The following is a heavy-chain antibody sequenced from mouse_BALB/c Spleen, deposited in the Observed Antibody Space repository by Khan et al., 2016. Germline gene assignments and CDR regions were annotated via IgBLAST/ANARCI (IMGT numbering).Heavy chain of an antibody. CDR3: ARVRQAVDY. Sequence: EVELVESGGGLVQPGGSLKLSCAASGFTFSTYAMSWVRPTPDKRLALVATINSNGGSTYYPDNVKGRFTISRDNAKNTLYLQMSSLKSEDTAMYYCARVRQAVDYWGQGTSVTVSS. J-gene: IGHJ4*01. V-gene: IGHV5-6-3*01. D-gene: IGHD2-14*01. CDR2: INSNGGST. CDR1: GFTFSTYA.